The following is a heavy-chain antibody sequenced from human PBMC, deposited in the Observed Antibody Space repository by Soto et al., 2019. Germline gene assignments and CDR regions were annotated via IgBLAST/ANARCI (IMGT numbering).Heavy chain of an antibody. J-gene: IGHJ4*02. D-gene: IGHD3-10*01. V-gene: IGHV3-23*01. CDR2: ISGSGGST. CDR3: AKDRDADDVGAPIDY. Sequence: PGGSLRLSCAASGFTFSSYAMSWVRQAPGKGLEWVSAISGSGGSTYYADSVKGRFTISRDNSKNTLYLQMNSPRAEDTAVYYCAKDRDADDVGAPIDYWGQGTLVNVS. CDR1: GFTFSSYA.